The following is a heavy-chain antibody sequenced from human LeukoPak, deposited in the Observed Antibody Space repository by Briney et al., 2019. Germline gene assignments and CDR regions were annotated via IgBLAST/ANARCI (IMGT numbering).Heavy chain of an antibody. D-gene: IGHD6-13*01. V-gene: IGHV4-30-4*01. CDR1: GGSISSGDYY. CDR3: ASLAAAGTYYFDY. CDR2: IYYSGST. J-gene: IGHJ4*02. Sequence: PSQTLSLTCTVSGGSISSGDYYWSWIRQPPGKGLEWIGYIYYSGSTYYNPSLKSRVTTSVDTSKNQFSLKLSSVTAADTAVYYCASLAAAGTYYFDYWGQGTLVTVSS.